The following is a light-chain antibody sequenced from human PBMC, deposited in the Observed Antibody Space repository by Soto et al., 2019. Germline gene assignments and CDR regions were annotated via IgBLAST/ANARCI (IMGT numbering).Light chain of an antibody. CDR1: QSISSY. Sequence: DIHMTQSPSSLSASSGDSGTITCLASQSISSYLNWYQQKPGKAHKLLIYAAYSLQSGVQSRFSGSGSGTDFTLTIRSLQPEDFATYYCKQSYSTPRTFGQGTKVDIK. V-gene: IGKV1-39*01. CDR2: AAY. J-gene: IGKJ1*01. CDR3: KQSYSTPRT.